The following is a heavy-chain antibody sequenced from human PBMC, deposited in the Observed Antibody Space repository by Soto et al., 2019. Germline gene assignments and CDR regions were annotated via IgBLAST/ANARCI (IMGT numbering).Heavy chain of an antibody. D-gene: IGHD3-3*01. CDR1: GYTFIRYY. CDR2: IDPSGGST. CDR3: ARGSYYDFWSGALGAVDV. J-gene: IGHJ6*02. V-gene: IGHV1-46*01. Sequence: ASVKVSCKAFGYTFIRYYMHWVRQAPGQGLEWMGIIDPSGGSTSYAQKFQGRVTMTRNTSISTAYMELSSLRSEDTAVYYCARGSYYDFWSGALGAVDVWGQGTTVTVSS.